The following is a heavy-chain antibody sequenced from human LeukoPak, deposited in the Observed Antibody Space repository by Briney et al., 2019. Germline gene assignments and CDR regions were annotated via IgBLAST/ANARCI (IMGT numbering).Heavy chain of an antibody. CDR3: ARSPSVVPPDTPWRHYYQFYMDV. J-gene: IGHJ6*03. Sequence: KPGGSLRLSCAVSGFKFSDYYMNWIRQPLGKGLEWVAHIAGSGTTIRYADSVKGRFTISRDDANISLYLQMNSLRAEDTALYYCARSPSVVPPDTPWRHYYQFYMDVWGKGTTVTVSS. CDR2: IAGSGTTI. V-gene: IGHV3-11*04. D-gene: IGHD3-22*01. CDR1: GFKFSDYY.